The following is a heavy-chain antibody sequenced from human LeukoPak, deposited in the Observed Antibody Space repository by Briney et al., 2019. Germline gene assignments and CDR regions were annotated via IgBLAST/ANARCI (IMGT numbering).Heavy chain of an antibody. CDR1: GLTFSNYW. CDR3: AKGTGDTGYYFDY. CDR2: IRVGGET. Sequence: GGSLRLSCAASGLTFSNYWMNWVRQAPGKGLEWVSGIRVGGETHYADSVKGRFTISRDNSENTLYLQMSGLRAEDTAVYHCAKGTGDTGYYFDYWGQGTLVTVSS. J-gene: IGHJ4*02. V-gene: IGHV3-23*01. D-gene: IGHD1-1*01.